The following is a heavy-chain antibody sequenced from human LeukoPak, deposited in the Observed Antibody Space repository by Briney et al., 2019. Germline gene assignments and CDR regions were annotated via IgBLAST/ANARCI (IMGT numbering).Heavy chain of an antibody. J-gene: IGHJ5*02. CDR1: DVAIAGYS. V-gene: IGHV4-59*12. CDR2: IYYSGDT. CDR3: ARAGRYNWSGNWFDP. Sequence: PSETLSLTCTVSDVAIAGYSWSWIRQPPGKGLEWIGYIYYSGDTNYTPSLKSRVTISVDTSKNQFSLKLSSVTAADTAVYYCARAGRYNWSGNWFDPWGQGTLVTVSS. D-gene: IGHD1-20*01.